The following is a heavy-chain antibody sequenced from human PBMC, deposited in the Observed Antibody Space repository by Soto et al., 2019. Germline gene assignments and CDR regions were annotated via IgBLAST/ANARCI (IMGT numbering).Heavy chain of an antibody. CDR2: ISGGGGST. CDR1: GFNFNIFA. V-gene: IGHV3-23*01. J-gene: IGHJ4*02. CDR3: ARGPRYFFDY. Sequence: PGGSLRLSCAASGFNFNIFAMNWVRQAPGKGLEWVSGISGGGGSTYYADSVKGRFTISRDNSKNTLYLQMGSLRAEDMAVYYCARGPRYFFDYWGQGSLVIVSS.